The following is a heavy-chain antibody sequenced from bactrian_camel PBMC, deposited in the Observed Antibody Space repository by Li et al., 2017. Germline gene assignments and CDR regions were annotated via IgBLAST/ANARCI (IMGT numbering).Heavy chain of an antibody. J-gene: IGHJ7*01. D-gene: IGHD2*01. Sequence: HVQLVESGGGTVQAGGSVRLSCAPSGYVSEVHCMAWFRQAPGKGLEWVSIINRGGTTYYADSMKGRFTISRDNAKYTLYLQLNSLKTEDTAMYYCAKFLDGGSWDGMDYWGKGTQVTVS. V-gene: IGHV3S1*01. CDR1: GYVSEVHC. CDR2: INRGGTT.